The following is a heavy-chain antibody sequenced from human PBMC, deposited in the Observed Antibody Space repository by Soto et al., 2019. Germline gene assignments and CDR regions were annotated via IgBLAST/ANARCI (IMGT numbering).Heavy chain of an antibody. D-gene: IGHD2-15*01. CDR3: ARVRVLVGRIDWFDP. J-gene: IGHJ5*02. V-gene: IGHV1-46*01. CDR1: GYTFTSYY. Sequence: ASVKVSCKASGYTFTSYYMHWVRQAPGQGLEWMGIINPSGGSTSYAQKFQGRVTMTRDTSTSTVYMELSSLRSEDTALYYCARVRVLVGRIDWFDPWGQGTLVTVSS. CDR2: INPSGGST.